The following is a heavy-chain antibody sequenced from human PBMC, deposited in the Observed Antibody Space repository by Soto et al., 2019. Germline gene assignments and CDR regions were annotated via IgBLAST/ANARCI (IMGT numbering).Heavy chain of an antibody. D-gene: IGHD1-26*01. Sequence: QLQLQESGPGLVKPSETLSLTCDVSGDSFTRSSYFWGWIRQPPGKELEWIGSIHYSGSAYYNPSLRSRVTMSVDTPKKQFSLTLSSVTAADTAVFYCVRLVGYVDPWGQGIMVTVSA. CDR2: IHYSGSA. V-gene: IGHV4-39*01. CDR1: GDSFTRSSYF. CDR3: VRLVGYVDP. J-gene: IGHJ5*02.